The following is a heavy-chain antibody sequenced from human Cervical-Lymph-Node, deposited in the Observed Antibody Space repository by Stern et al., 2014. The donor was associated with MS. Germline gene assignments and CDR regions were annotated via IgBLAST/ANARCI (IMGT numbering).Heavy chain of an antibody. CDR2: IIPIFGTA. V-gene: IGHV1-69*01. CDR1: GGTFSSYA. CDR3: ARASYGDYVYYYYGMDV. J-gene: IGHJ6*02. Sequence: QVQLVQSGAEVKKPGSSVKVSCKASGGTFSSYAISWVRQAPGQGLERMGGIIPIFGTANYAQKFQGRVTITADESTSTAYMELSSLRSEDTAVYYCARASYGDYVYYYYGMDVWGQGTTVTVSS. D-gene: IGHD4-17*01.